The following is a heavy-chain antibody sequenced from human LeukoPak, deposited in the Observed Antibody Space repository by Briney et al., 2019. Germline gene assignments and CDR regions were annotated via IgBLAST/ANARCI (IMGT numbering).Heavy chain of an antibody. CDR3: ARDAFDI. Sequence: GGSLRLSCAASGFTFSTYAMGWVRQAPGKGLEWVSSISSSRSYIYYADSVKGRFTISRDNAKNSLYLQMNSLRAEDTAVYYCARDAFDIWGQGTMVTVSS. J-gene: IGHJ3*02. CDR1: GFTFSTYA. CDR2: ISSSRSYI. V-gene: IGHV3-21*01.